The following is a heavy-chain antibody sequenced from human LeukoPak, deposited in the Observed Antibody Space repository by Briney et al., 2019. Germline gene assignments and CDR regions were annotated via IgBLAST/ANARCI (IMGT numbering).Heavy chain of an antibody. CDR1: GFTFSSYG. V-gene: IGHV3-30*02. CDR2: IRYDGSNK. CDR3: AKVDCSGGSCYPSGYFDY. J-gene: IGHJ4*02. D-gene: IGHD2-15*01. Sequence: PGGSLRLSCAASGFTFSSYGMHWVRQAPGKGLEWVAFIRYDGSNKYYADSVKGRFTISRDNSKNTLYLQMNSLRAEDTAVYYCAKVDCSGGSCYPSGYFDYWGQGTLVTVSS.